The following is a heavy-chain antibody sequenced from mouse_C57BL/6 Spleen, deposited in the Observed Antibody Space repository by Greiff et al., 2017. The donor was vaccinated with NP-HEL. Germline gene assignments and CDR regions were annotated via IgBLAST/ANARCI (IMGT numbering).Heavy chain of an antibody. Sequence: VQLQQSGPELVKPGASVKISCKASGYTFTDYYMNWVKPSHGKSLEWIGDINPNNGGTSYNQKFTGKATLTVDKSSSTAYMELRSLTSEDSAVYYCAKGAGSSYEWYCDVWGTGTTVTVSS. J-gene: IGHJ1*03. D-gene: IGHD1-1*01. CDR3: AKGAGSSYEWYCDV. CDR1: GYTFTDYY. V-gene: IGHV1-26*01. CDR2: INPNNGGT.